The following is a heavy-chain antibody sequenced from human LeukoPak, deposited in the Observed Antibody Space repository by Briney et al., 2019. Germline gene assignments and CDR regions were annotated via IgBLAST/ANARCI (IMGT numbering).Heavy chain of an antibody. CDR3: ARVQYGDNSDFDY. Sequence: PGGSLRLSCAASGFTFSTYNMNWVRQAPGKGLEWVSSITSGSSYIYYADSVKGRFTISRDNAKSSLYLQMNSLRAEDTAVYYCARVQYGDNSDFDYWGQGTLVTVSS. V-gene: IGHV3-21*01. CDR2: ITSGSSYI. J-gene: IGHJ4*02. CDR1: GFTFSTYN. D-gene: IGHD4-23*01.